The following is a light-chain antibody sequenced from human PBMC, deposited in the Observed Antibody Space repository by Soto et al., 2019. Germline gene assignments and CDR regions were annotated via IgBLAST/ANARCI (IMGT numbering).Light chain of an antibody. Sequence: IQLTQSPSSLSASVGDRVTITCRASQGISSYLAWYQQKPGKAPKLLIYAASTLQSRVPSRFSGSGSGTDFTLTISSLQPEDFATDYCPQHNSYPPLTFGGGTKVEIK. J-gene: IGKJ4*01. CDR3: PQHNSYPPLT. CDR1: QGISSY. CDR2: AAS. V-gene: IGKV1-9*01.